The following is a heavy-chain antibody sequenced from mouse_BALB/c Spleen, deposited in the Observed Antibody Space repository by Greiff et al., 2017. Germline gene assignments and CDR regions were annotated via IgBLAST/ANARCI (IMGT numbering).Heavy chain of an antibody. CDR1: GYTFTDYA. Sequence: QVQLQQSGAELVRPGVSVKISCKGSGYTFTDYAMHWVKQSHAKSLEWIGVISTYYGDASYNQKFKGKATMTVDKSSSTAYMELARLTSEDSAIYYCARGSTMSTSGKTSAWFAYWGQGTLVTVSA. V-gene: IGHV1S137*01. CDR3: ARGSTMSTSGKTSAWFAY. J-gene: IGHJ3*01. CDR2: ISTYYGDA. D-gene: IGHD2-4*01.